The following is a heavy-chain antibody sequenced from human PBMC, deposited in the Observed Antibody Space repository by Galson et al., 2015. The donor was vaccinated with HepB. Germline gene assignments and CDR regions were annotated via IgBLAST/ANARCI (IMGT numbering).Heavy chain of an antibody. CDR3: VRGTTAPDY. CDR1: GFTFSNYG. D-gene: IGHD2/OR15-2a*01. J-gene: IGHJ4*02. V-gene: IGHV3-23*01. CDR2: ISRAGDTS. Sequence: SLRLSCAASGFTFSNYGMSWVRQAPGKGLECLAAISRAGDTSDYAESVKGRFTVSRDSSKSTLYLQMNGLRAEDTARYYCVRGTTAPDYWAQGTLVTVSS.